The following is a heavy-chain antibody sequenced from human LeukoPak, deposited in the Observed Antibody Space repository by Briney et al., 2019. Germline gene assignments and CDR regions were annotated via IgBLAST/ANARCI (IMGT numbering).Heavy chain of an antibody. Sequence: ESLKISGKGSGYSFTSYWIGWVRQMPGKGLEWMGIIYPGDSDTRYSSSFQGQVTISADKSNSTAYLRWSSLKASDNAMYYYARGKEYGANSSHFDYWGWGTLAPVS. J-gene: IGHJ4*02. D-gene: IGHD4-23*01. CDR2: IYPGDSDT. CDR3: ARGKEYGANSSHFDY. V-gene: IGHV5-51*01. CDR1: GYSFTSYW.